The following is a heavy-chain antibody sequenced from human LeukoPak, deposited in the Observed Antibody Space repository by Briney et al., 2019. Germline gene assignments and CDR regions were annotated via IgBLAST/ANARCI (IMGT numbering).Heavy chain of an antibody. CDR3: ATARWGSYYEG. J-gene: IGHJ4*02. D-gene: IGHD1-26*01. CDR1: GGTFSSYA. V-gene: IGHV1-24*01. Sequence: GASVKVSCKASGGTFSSYAISWVRQAPGKGLEWMGGFDPEDGETIYAQKFQGRVTMTEDTSTDTAYMELSSLRSEDTAVYYCATARWGSYYEGWGQGTLVTVSS. CDR2: FDPEDGET.